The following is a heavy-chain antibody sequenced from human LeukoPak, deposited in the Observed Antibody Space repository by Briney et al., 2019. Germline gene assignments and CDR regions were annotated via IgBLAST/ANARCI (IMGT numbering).Heavy chain of an antibody. CDR2: IYYSGNT. CDR3: ARDRSSGSGKYYFDY. D-gene: IGHD6-13*01. J-gene: IGHJ4*02. Sequence: SETLSLTCTVSGGSISSYYWSWIRQPPGKGLEWIGYIYYSGNTYYNPSLKSRVTISVDTSKNQFSLELSSMTTADTAVYYCARDRSSGSGKYYFDYWGQGTLVTVSS. V-gene: IGHV4-59*01. CDR1: GGSISSYY.